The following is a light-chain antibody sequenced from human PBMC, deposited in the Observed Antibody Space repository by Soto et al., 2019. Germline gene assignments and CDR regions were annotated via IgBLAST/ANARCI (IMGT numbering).Light chain of an antibody. Sequence: EVVLTQFPGTLSLSPGDRATLSCRASRSVSDNYLAWYQQKPGRAPSLLIFGASIRATGIPDRFIGSGSGTDGTHTSSGLEPDDVAEEYCQQHDASSPLTFGGGTRVDMK. CDR2: GAS. V-gene: IGKV3-20*01. CDR3: QQHDASSPLT. J-gene: IGKJ4*01. CDR1: RSVSDNY.